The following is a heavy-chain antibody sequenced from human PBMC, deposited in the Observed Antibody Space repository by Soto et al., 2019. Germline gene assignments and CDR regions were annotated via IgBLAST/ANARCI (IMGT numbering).Heavy chain of an antibody. CDR2: IYHSGST. CDR1: GYSISSSNW. Sequence: PSETLSLTCAVSGYSISSSNWWGWIRQPPGKGLEWIGYIYHSGSTYYSPSLKSRVTMSVDTSKNQFSLKLNSVTAVDTAVYYCARKFDSSDKYSSDVFDIWGQGTMVT. V-gene: IGHV4-28*01. D-gene: IGHD3-22*01. CDR3: ARKFDSSDKYSSDVFDI. J-gene: IGHJ3*02.